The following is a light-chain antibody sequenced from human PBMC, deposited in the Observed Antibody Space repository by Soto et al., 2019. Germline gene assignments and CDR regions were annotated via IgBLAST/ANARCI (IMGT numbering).Light chain of an antibody. J-gene: IGLJ1*01. CDR2: DVD. Sequence: QSALTQPRSVSGSPGQSVTISCTGTSSDVGGYNYVSWYQHHTGKAPKLMIYDVDKRPSGVPGRFSGSKSGNTASLTISGLQAEDEADYYCCSFTSSITYVFGTGTKVTV. V-gene: IGLV2-11*01. CDR1: SSDVGGYNY. CDR3: CSFTSSITYV.